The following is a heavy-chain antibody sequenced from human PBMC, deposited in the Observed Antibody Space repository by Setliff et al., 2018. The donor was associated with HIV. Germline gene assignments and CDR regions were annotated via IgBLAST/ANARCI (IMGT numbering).Heavy chain of an antibody. CDR3: AKIAVSGIWYFDL. D-gene: IGHD6-19*01. Sequence: LRLSCAASGFTFDDYAMHWVRQAPGKGLEWVSLISWDGGSTYYADSVKGRFTISRDNSKNTLYLQMNSLRAEDTAVYYCAKIAVSGIWYFDLWGRGTLVTVSS. J-gene: IGHJ2*01. V-gene: IGHV3-43D*04. CDR2: ISWDGGST. CDR1: GFTFDDYA.